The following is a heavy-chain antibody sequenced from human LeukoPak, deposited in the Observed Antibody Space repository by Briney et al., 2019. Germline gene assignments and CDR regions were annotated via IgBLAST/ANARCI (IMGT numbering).Heavy chain of an antibody. CDR3: ARGVRGWYEGDY. V-gene: IGHV4-59*01. CDR2: IYYSGST. J-gene: IGHJ4*02. D-gene: IGHD6-19*01. CDR1: GGSISSYY. Sequence: SETLSLTCTVSGGSISSYYWSWIRQPPGKGLEWIGYIYYSGSTNYNPSLKSRVTISVDTSKNQFSLKLSSVTAADTAVYYCARGVRGWYEGDYWGQETLVTVSS.